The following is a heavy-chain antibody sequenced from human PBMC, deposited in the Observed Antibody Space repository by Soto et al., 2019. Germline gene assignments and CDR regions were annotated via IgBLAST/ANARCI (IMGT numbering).Heavy chain of an antibody. D-gene: IGHD2-15*01. J-gene: IGHJ6*02. CDR1: GGSISSSSYY. CDR2: IYYSGST. V-gene: IGHV4-39*01. CDR3: ASLSRESYCSGGSCYSDYYYYGMDV. Sequence: SETLSLTCTVSGGSISSSSYYWGWIRQPPGKGLEWIGSIYYSGSTYYNPSLKSRVTISVDTSKNQFSLKLSSVTAADTAVYYCASLSRESYCSGGSCYSDYYYYGMDVWGQGTTVTVSS.